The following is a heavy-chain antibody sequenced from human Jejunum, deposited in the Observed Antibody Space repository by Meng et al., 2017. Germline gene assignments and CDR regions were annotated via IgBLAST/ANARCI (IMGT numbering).Heavy chain of an antibody. CDR2: TYYRSKWSS. J-gene: IGHJ4*02. CDR1: VESVSSNSAD. V-gene: IGHV6-1*01. CDR3: ARKAVAVGTFDY. Sequence: QGQLQQSGPGLVTPSQPLSLAWANSVESVSSNSADWNWIRQSPSRGLEWLGRTYYRSKWSSDYAVSVRSRITINADTSKNQFSLQLNSVTPEDTAVYYCARKAVAVGTFDYWGQGTLVTVSS. D-gene: IGHD6-19*01.